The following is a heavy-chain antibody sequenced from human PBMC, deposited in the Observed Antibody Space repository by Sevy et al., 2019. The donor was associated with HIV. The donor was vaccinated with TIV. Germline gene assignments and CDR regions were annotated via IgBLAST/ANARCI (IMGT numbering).Heavy chain of an antibody. Sequence: GGSLRLSCAASGFTFSSYGMHWVRQAPGKGLEWVAVIWYDGSNKYYADSVKGRFTISRDNSKNTLYLQMNILRAEDTAVYYCARDKPLGYCSGGSCYGWFDPWGQGTLVTVSS. CDR3: ARDKPLGYCSGGSCYGWFDP. CDR2: IWYDGSNK. D-gene: IGHD2-15*01. V-gene: IGHV3-33*01. J-gene: IGHJ5*02. CDR1: GFTFSSYG.